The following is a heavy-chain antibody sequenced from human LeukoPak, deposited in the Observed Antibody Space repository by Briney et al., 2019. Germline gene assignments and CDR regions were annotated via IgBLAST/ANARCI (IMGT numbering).Heavy chain of an antibody. CDR1: GGSISSYY. Sequence: SETLSLTCTVSGGSISSYYWSWIRQPPGKGLEWIGYIYYSGSTNYNPSLKSRVTISVDTSKNQFSLKLSSVTAADTAVYYCTRSTSYYDSSGYYFWGQGTLVTVSS. D-gene: IGHD3-22*01. CDR3: TRSTSYYDSSGYYF. CDR2: IYYSGST. V-gene: IGHV4-59*01. J-gene: IGHJ4*02.